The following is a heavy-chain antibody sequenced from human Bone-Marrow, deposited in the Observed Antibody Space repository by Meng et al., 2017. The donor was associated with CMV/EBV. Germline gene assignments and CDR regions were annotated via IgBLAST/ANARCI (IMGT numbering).Heavy chain of an antibody. J-gene: IGHJ1*01. D-gene: IGHD3-16*01. CDR3: SKNGGWLIEH. V-gene: IGHV3-21*01. Sequence: GESLKISCAASGFTFSSYSMNWVRQAPGKGLEWVSSISSSSSYIYYADSVKGRFTISRDNAKNSLYLQMNSLRAEDTAVYYCSKNGGWLIEHWGQGTRVTGSS. CDR2: ISSSSSYI. CDR1: GFTFSSYS.